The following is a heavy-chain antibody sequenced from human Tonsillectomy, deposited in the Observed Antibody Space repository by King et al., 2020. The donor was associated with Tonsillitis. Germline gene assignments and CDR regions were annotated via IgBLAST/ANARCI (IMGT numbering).Heavy chain of an antibody. Sequence: VQLQQWGAGLLKPSETLSLTCAVYGGSFSDYYWSWIRQFPGKGLEWIGEINHSGGTNYNPSLMSRLTISVDTSKNQFSLKLRSVTAADTAVYYCARGRAPPNYDSWSGYLFDPWGQGTLVTVSS. D-gene: IGHD3-3*01. V-gene: IGHV4-34*01. CDR3: ARGRAPPNYDSWSGYLFDP. J-gene: IGHJ5*02. CDR1: GGSFSDYY. CDR2: INHSGGT.